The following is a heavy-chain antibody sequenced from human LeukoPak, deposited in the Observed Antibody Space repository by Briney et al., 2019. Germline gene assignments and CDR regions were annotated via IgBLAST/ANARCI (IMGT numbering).Heavy chain of an antibody. J-gene: IGHJ6*03. CDR3: TRDRWWDCSSTSCYPYYYYYMDV. CDR2: IRSKAYGGTT. CDR1: GFTFSNYA. D-gene: IGHD2-2*01. Sequence: QTGGSLRLSCAGSGFTFSNYAMSWVRQAPGKGLEWVGFIRSKAYGGTTEYAASVKGRFTISRDDSKSIAYLQMNSLKTEDTAVYYCTRDRWWDCSSTSCYPYYYYYMDVWGKGTTVTVSS. V-gene: IGHV3-49*04.